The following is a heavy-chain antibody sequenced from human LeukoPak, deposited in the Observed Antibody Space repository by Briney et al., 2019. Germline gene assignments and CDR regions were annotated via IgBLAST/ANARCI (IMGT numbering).Heavy chain of an antibody. CDR3: ANPIGAPTRAFDI. V-gene: IGHV3-23*01. D-gene: IGHD1-26*01. J-gene: IGHJ3*02. CDR1: GFTFINYG. CDR2: ISGGSDIT. Sequence: GGSLTLSCAASGFTFINYGMSCVRHAPGEWREWVSVISGGSDITFYANFVKGRFTTARDNSKNTLYLQMNSLRAEDTAVYYCANPIGAPTRAFDIWGQGTMVTVSS.